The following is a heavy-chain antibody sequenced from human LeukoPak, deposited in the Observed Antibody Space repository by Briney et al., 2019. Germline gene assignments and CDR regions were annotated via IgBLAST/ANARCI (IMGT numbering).Heavy chain of an antibody. CDR3: ASRDSGSYPPGGYYYYYMDV. CDR1: GFTFSSYW. D-gene: IGHD1-26*01. V-gene: IGHV3-7*01. CDR2: IKQDGSEK. J-gene: IGHJ6*03. Sequence: GGSLRLSCAASGFTFSSYWMSWVRQAPGKGLEWVANIKQDGSEKYYVDSVKGRFTISRDNAKNSLYLQMTSLRAEDTAVHYCASRDSGSYPPGGYYYYYMDVWGNGTTVTVSS.